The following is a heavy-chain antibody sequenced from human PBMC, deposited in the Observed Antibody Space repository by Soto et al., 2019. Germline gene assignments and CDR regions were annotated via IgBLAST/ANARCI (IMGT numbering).Heavy chain of an antibody. CDR1: GFTVSSDY. CDR3: ARAYGATPELFDP. D-gene: IGHD4-17*01. J-gene: IGHJ5*02. V-gene: IGHV3-53*01. Sequence: EVQLVESGGGLIQPGGSLRLSCAASGFTVSSDYMSWVRQAPGKGLEWVSVIYTGGSTYYADSVKARFTFSRDNSKSPQSLQMTGLRVADTAVYYCARAYGATPELFDPWGKGTLVTVSS. CDR2: IYTGGST.